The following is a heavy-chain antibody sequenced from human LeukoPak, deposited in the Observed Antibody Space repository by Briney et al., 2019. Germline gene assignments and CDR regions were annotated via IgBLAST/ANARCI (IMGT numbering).Heavy chain of an antibody. V-gene: IGHV1-69*13. CDR3: ARARDERWLQFRYFDY. CDR1: GGTFSSYA. CDR2: IIPIFGTA. J-gene: IGHJ4*02. Sequence: SVKVPCKASGGTFSSYAISWVRQAPGQGLEWMGGIIPIFGTANYAQKFQGRVTITADESTSTAYMELSSLRSEDTAVYYCARARDERWLQFRYFDYWGQGTLVTVSS. D-gene: IGHD5-24*01.